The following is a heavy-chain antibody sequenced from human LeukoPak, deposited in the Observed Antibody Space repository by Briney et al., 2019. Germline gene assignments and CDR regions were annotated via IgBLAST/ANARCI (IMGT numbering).Heavy chain of an antibody. D-gene: IGHD3-10*01. CDR1: GFTFSSYG. CDR2: ISYDGSNK. J-gene: IGHJ4*02. Sequence: GGSLRLSCAASGFTFSSYGMHWVRQAPGKGLEWVSFISYDGSNKFYADSVKGRFTISRDNSKNTLYLQMNSLRPEDTAVYYCAKGALYYYGSGSSNINFDYWGQGTLVTVSS. V-gene: IGHV3-30*02. CDR3: AKGALYYYGSGSSNINFDY.